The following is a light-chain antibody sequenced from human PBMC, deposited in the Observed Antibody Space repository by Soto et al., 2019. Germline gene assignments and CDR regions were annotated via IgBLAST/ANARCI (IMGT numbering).Light chain of an antibody. V-gene: IGKV1-33*01. CDR1: QDIRHF. Sequence: DIQMTQSPSSLSASVGDRVTISCQASQDIRHFLSWYLQRPGKAPKLLIFDASSLVTGVPSRFSGSGSGTDFTFTISSLQPEDIATYYCQQYDNLPLTFGGGTKVEIK. J-gene: IGKJ4*01. CDR2: DAS. CDR3: QQYDNLPLT.